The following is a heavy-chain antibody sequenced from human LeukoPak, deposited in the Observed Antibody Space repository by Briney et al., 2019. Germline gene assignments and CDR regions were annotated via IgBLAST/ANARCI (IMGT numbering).Heavy chain of an antibody. CDR2: INHSGST. Sequence: SETLSLTCAVYGGSFSGYYWSWIRQPPGKGLEWIGEINHSGSTNYNPSLKSRFTISVDTSKNQFSLKLSSVTAADTAVYYCARGINYYGSGSYWYYYYMDVWGKGTTVTVSS. D-gene: IGHD3-10*01. J-gene: IGHJ6*03. V-gene: IGHV4-34*01. CDR1: GGSFSGYY. CDR3: ARGINYYGSGSYWYYYYMDV.